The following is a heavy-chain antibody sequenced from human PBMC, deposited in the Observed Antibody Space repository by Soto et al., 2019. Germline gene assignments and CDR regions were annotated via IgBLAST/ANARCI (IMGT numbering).Heavy chain of an antibody. J-gene: IGHJ3*01. CDR1: GFTFSSND. CDR3: ATRPLLPGAP. CDR2: IYSGGST. V-gene: IGHV3-53*01. D-gene: IGHD3-22*01. Sequence: EVQLVESGGVLIQPGGSLRLSCAAAGFTFSSNDMNWVRQAPRKGLEWVSLIYSGGSTYYADSVKGRFTISRDNSKNTLYLQMSSLRAEDTAVYYCATRPLLPGAPWGQGTMVTVSS.